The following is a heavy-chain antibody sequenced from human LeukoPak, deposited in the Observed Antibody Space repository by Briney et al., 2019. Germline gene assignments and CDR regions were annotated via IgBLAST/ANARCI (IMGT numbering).Heavy chain of an antibody. Sequence: SVKVSCKAPGGTFSSYAISWVRQAPGQGLEWMGGIIPIFGTANYAQKFQGRVTITADESTSTAYMELSSLRSEDTAVYYCARGVLLGGYYLSWGQGTLVTVSS. J-gene: IGHJ5*02. D-gene: IGHD3-22*01. CDR1: GGTFSSYA. CDR3: ARGVLLGGYYLS. V-gene: IGHV1-69*13. CDR2: IIPIFGTA.